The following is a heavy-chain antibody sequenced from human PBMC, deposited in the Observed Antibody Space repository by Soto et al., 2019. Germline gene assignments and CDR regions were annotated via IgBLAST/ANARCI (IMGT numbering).Heavy chain of an antibody. D-gene: IGHD3-10*01. V-gene: IGHV1-18*01. Sequence: QVQLVQSGAEVKKPGASVKVSCKASGYTFTSYGISWVRQAPGQGLEWMGWISAYNGNINYAQKLQGRVTMTTDTSTSTAYMELRSLRSDDTAVYYCARDRGSGSRYYYYGMDVWGQGTTVTVSS. CDR3: ARDRGSGSRYYYYGMDV. CDR1: GYTFTSYG. J-gene: IGHJ6*02. CDR2: ISAYNGNI.